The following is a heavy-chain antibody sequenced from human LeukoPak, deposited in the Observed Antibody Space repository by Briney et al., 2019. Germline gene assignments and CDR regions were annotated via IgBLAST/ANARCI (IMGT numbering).Heavy chain of an antibody. V-gene: IGHV4-59*01. Sequence: SETLSLSCLVSGVSISRYYWTSIRQPPGKGLEWIGYLDYSGRTKYNPSLGSRISITVYQSKNKCSLSLWSVPAADTATYYCASTQTTSTNYGGLDNHVYFWRQGEVVIVS. J-gene: IGHJ4*02. CDR1: GVSISRYY. D-gene: IGHD2-8*01. CDR2: LDYSGRT. CDR3: ASTQTTSTNYGGLDNHVYF.